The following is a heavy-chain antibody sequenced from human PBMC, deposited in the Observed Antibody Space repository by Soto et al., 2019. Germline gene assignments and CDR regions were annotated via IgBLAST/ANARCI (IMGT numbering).Heavy chain of an antibody. CDR1: GGTVSSNY. CDR3: ARDSGDYRLPYYSYGMDV. V-gene: IGHV3-66*01. D-gene: IGHD4-17*01. J-gene: IGHJ6*02. CDR2: IYSGGST. Sequence: GGSLRLSCAASGGTVSSNYRSWVRQAPGKGLEWFSVIYSGGSTYYADSVKGRFTISRDNSKNTLYLQMNSLRAEDTAVYYCARDSGDYRLPYYSYGMDVWGQGPTVTVS.